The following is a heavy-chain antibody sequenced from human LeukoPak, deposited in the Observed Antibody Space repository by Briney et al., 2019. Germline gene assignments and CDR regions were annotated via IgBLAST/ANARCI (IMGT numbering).Heavy chain of an antibody. CDR2: VYYTGTT. Sequence: SSETLSLTCTVSGGSISPDYWGWIRQPPGKGREGIAYVYYTGTTNFNPSLKSRFSISVATSRNPLSLRLTSVTAADTAVYYCARLRRVTVATYNYYYLDLWGRGTLVTVSS. CDR1: GGSISPDY. V-gene: IGHV4-59*01. J-gene: IGHJ2*01. D-gene: IGHD6-19*01. CDR3: ARLRRVTVATYNYYYLDL.